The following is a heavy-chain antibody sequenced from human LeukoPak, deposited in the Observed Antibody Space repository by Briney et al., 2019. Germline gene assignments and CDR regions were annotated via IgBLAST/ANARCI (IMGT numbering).Heavy chain of an antibody. D-gene: IGHD3-10*01. CDR3: ARDSIMVRGADWFDP. Sequence: PAETLSLTCTVSGVSISSYYWSWVRQPAGKGLEWIGRIYTSGSTNYNPSLKSRVTMSVDTSKNQFSLKLSSVTATDTAVYDCARDSIMVRGADWFDPWGQGTLVTVSS. CDR1: GVSISSYY. V-gene: IGHV4-4*07. J-gene: IGHJ5*02. CDR2: IYTSGST.